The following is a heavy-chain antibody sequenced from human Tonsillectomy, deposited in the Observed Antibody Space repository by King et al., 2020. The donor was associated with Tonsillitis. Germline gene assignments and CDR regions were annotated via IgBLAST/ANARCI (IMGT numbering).Heavy chain of an antibody. CDR2: IIPIFGTA. D-gene: IGHD3-3*01. V-gene: IGHV1-69*12. Sequence: QLVQSGAEVKKPGSSVKVSCKASGGTFSSYAISWVRQAPGQGLEWMGGIIPIFGTANYAQKFQGRVTITADESTSTAYMELSSLRPEDTAVYYCAVWNGYRPRSVRVDWYFDLWGRGTLVTVSS. CDR3: AVWNGYRPRSVRVDWYFDL. CDR1: GGTFSSYA. J-gene: IGHJ2*01.